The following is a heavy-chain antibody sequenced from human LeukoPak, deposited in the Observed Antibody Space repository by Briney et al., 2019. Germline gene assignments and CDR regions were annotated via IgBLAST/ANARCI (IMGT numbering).Heavy chain of an antibody. V-gene: IGHV1-69*05. Sequence: GASVKVSCKASGGTFSSYAISWVRQAPGQGLEWMGGIIPIFGTANYAQKFQGRVTITTDESTSTAYMELSSLRSEDTSVYYCARVVMATIIADWYFDLWGRGTLVTVSS. J-gene: IGHJ2*01. CDR3: ARVVMATIIADWYFDL. CDR1: GGTFSSYA. D-gene: IGHD5-24*01. CDR2: IIPIFGTA.